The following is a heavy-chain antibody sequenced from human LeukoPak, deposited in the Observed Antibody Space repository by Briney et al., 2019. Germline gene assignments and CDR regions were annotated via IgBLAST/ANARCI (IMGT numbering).Heavy chain of an antibody. CDR2: IYSGGAT. D-gene: IGHD3-16*01. CDR3: ARGRTDFGGGLFDY. J-gene: IGHJ4*02. CDR1: GFIVSDNY. Sequence: GGSLRLSCAVSGFIVSDNYMSWVRQAPGKGLDWVSVIYSGGATYHSDSVKGRFTVSRDNSRNTVYLQMNNLRAEDTAVYFCARGRTDFGGGLFDYRGQGTLVTVSA. V-gene: IGHV3-53*01.